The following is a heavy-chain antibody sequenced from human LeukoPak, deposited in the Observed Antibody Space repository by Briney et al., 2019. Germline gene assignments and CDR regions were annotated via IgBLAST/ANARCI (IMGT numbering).Heavy chain of an antibody. CDR1: GFTFSSYA. CDR2: ISYDGSNK. D-gene: IGHD4-17*01. Sequence: GGSLRLSCAASGFTFSSYAMHWVRQAPGKGLEWVAVISYDGSNKYYADSVKGRFTISRDNSKNTLYLQMNSLRVEDTAVYYCARDTVTNEAFDYWGQGTLVTVSS. J-gene: IGHJ4*02. CDR3: ARDTVTNEAFDY. V-gene: IGHV3-30*04.